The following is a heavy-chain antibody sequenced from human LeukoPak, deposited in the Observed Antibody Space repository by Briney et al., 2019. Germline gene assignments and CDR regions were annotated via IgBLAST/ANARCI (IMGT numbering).Heavy chain of an antibody. D-gene: IGHD1-1*01. Sequence: GGSLRLSCEASGFTFSSYPMHWLRQAPGKGLEYVSAIGSDGTNTFYAHYVKGRFTVSRDNSKNTLYLQMGSLRPEDMAIYYCMSRDGSGYWGQGTPVTVSS. CDR3: MSRDGSGY. V-gene: IGHV3-64*01. J-gene: IGHJ4*02. CDR2: IGSDGTNT. CDR1: GFTFSSYP.